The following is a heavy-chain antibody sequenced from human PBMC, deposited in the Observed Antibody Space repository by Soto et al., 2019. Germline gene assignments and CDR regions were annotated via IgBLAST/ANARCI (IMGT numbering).Heavy chain of an antibody. Sequence: ASETLSLTCAVSGGSISLYGYSWSWIRQPPGMGLEWFGYIHYSGSTFYNPSLKSRVTMSVDRSKNQFSLRLSSVTAADTAVYYCARTVETATLFYFDYWGQGTLVTVSS. D-gene: IGHD5-18*01. CDR3: ARTVETATLFYFDY. CDR2: IHYSGST. CDR1: GGSISLYGYS. J-gene: IGHJ4*02. V-gene: IGHV4-30-2*01.